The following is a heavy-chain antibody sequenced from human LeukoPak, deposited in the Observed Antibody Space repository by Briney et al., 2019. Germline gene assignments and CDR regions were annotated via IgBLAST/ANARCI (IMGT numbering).Heavy chain of an antibody. CDR3: ARVSLMYIGSGSYYGSRYNCFDP. CDR1: GYTFTDYY. Sequence: GASVKVSCKACGYTFTDYYIHWVRQAPGQGLEWMGWINPNSGGTNYAQGFEGRVTMTRDTSISTAYVELSRLRSDDTAVYYCARVSLMYIGSGSYYGSRYNCFDPWGQGTLVTVSS. D-gene: IGHD3-10*01. CDR2: INPNSGGT. J-gene: IGHJ5*02. V-gene: IGHV1-2*02.